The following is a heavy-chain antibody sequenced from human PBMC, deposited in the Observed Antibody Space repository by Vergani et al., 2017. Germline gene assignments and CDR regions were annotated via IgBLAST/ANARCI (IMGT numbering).Heavy chain of an antibody. J-gene: IGHJ3*02. CDR3: ARDPETYYDFWSGYGNDAFDI. CDR2: ISYDGSNN. Sequence: VQLLESGGGVVQPGRSLRLSCAASGFTFSSYAMHWVRQAPGKGLEWVAVISYDGSNNYYADSVKGRFTISRDNSKNTLYLQMNSLRAEDTAVYYCARDPETYYDFWSGYGNDAFDIWGQGTMVTVSS. CDR1: GFTFSSYA. D-gene: IGHD3-3*01. V-gene: IGHV3-30-3*01.